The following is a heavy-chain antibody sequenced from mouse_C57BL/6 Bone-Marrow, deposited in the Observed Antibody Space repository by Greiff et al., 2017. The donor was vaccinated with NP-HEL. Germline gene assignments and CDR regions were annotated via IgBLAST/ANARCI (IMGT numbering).Heavy chain of an antibody. J-gene: IGHJ4*01. CDR2: IRNKANGYTT. CDR3: ARYNGNYPSFMDY. Sequence: EVQRVESGGGLVQPGGSLSLSCAASGFTFTDYYMSWVRQPPGKALEWLGFIRNKANGYTTEYSASVKGRFTISRDNSQSILYLQMNALRAEDSATYYCARYNGNYPSFMDYWGQGTSVTVSS. D-gene: IGHD2-1*01. CDR1: GFTFTDYY. V-gene: IGHV7-3*01.